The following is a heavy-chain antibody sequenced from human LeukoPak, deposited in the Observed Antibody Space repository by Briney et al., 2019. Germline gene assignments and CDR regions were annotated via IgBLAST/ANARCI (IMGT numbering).Heavy chain of an antibody. D-gene: IGHD2-2*03. Sequence: PGGSLRLSCVASGFTVSSYSMNWVRQAPGKGLEWVSYISRSSSTIYYAGSVKGRFTISRDNGKTSLYLPMNSLRAEDTAVYYCARAGAGYCSTTSCYYFDYWGQRTLVTVSS. V-gene: IGHV3-48*01. CDR1: GFTVSSYS. J-gene: IGHJ4*02. CDR3: ARAGAGYCSTTSCYYFDY. CDR2: ISRSSSTI.